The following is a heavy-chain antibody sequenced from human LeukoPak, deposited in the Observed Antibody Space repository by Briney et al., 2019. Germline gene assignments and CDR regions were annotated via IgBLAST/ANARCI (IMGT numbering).Heavy chain of an antibody. CDR2: IYYSGST. D-gene: IGHD5-24*01. Sequence: SETLSLTCTVSGGSISSSSYYWGWIRQPPGKGLEWIGSIYYSGSTYYNPSLKSRVTISVDTSRNQFSLKLSSVTAADTAVYYCARVVEMATATDYWGQGTLVTVSS. V-gene: IGHV4-39*07. J-gene: IGHJ4*02. CDR3: ARVVEMATATDY. CDR1: GGSISSSSYY.